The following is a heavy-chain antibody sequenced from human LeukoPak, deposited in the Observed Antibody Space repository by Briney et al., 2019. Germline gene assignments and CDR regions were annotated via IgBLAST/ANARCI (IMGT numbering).Heavy chain of an antibody. Sequence: GASVKVSCKASGGTFSSYAISWVRQAPGQRLEWMGGIIPIFGTANYAQKFQGRVTITADESTSTAYMELSSLRSEDTAVYYCARDPYYYDSSGYLWGQGTLVTVSS. CDR1: GGTFSSYA. D-gene: IGHD3-22*01. V-gene: IGHV1-69*13. CDR3: ARDPYYYDSSGYL. J-gene: IGHJ4*02. CDR2: IIPIFGTA.